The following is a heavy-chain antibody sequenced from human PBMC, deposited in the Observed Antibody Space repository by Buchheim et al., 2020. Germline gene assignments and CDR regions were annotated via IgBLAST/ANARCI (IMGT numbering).Heavy chain of an antibody. D-gene: IGHD3-10*01. CDR3: AKDRFGYGVRYYFDY. CDR2: ISYDGSNK. J-gene: IGHJ4*02. V-gene: IGHV3-30*18. Sequence: VQLVESGGGLVKPGGSLRLPCAASGFTFSSYGMHWVRQAPGKGLEWVAVISYDGSNKYYADSVKGRFTISRDNSKNTLYLQMNSLRAEDTAVYYCAKDRFGYGVRYYFDYWGQGTL. CDR1: GFTFSSYG.